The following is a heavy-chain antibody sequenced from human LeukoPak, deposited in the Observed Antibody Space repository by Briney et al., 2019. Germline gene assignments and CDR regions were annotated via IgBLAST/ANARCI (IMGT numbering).Heavy chain of an antibody. CDR2: IKQDGSEK. D-gene: IGHD4-17*01. V-gene: IGHV3-7*01. CDR1: GFTFSSYW. J-gene: IGHJ3*02. CDR3: AREDDRGDYGDYKAAFDI. Sequence: GGSLRLSCAASGFTFSSYWMSWVRQAPGKGLEWVANIKQDGSEKYYVDSVKGRFTISRDNAKNSLYLQMNGLRAEDTAVYYCAREDDRGDYGDYKAAFDIWGQGTMVTVSS.